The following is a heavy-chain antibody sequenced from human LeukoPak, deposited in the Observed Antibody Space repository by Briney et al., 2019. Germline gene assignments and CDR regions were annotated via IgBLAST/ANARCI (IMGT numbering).Heavy chain of an antibody. CDR2: IFYSGST. J-gene: IGHJ3*02. CDR1: GGSXSGYY. CDR3: AXXNGYXXXDI. Sequence: GGSXSGYYWSWIRQPPGKGLEWIGNIFYSGSTYYSPSLKSRVTISLDTSRNQFSLKLNSLTAADTAVYYCAXXNGYXXXDIWGQGTXVTVSS. D-gene: IGHD2-8*01. V-gene: IGHV4-34*12.